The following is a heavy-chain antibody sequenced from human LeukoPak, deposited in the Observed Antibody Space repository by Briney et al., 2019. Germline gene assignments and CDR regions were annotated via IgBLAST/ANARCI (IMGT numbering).Heavy chain of an antibody. CDR3: ARVPPDYGDYVGFYY. D-gene: IGHD4-17*01. V-gene: IGHV1-69*13. J-gene: IGHJ4*02. Sequence: SVKVSCKASGGTFSSYAISWVRQAPGQGLEWMGGIIPIFGTANYAQKFQGRVTITADESTSTAYMELSSLRSEDTAVYYCARVPPDYGDYVGFYYWGQGTLVTVSS. CDR2: IIPIFGTA. CDR1: GGTFSSYA.